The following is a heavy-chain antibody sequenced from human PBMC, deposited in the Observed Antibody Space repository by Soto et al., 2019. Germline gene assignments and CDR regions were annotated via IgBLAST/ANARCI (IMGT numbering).Heavy chain of an antibody. J-gene: IGHJ6*02. CDR3: ARDSATXSRWLHLTGYYYYGMDV. Sequence: GSSVKVSCKASGYTFTVCYMHWVRQAPGQGLEWMGWINPNSGGTNYAQKFQGRVTMTRDTSISTAYMELSRLRSDDTAVYYCARDSATXSRWLHLTGYYYYGMDVWGQGTTVTVSS. D-gene: IGHD5-12*01. CDR2: INPNSGGT. V-gene: IGHV1-2*02. CDR1: GYTFTVCY.